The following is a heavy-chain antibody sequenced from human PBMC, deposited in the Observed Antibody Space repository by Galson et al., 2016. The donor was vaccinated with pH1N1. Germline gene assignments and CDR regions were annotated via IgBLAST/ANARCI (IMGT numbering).Heavy chain of an antibody. CDR3: ARAKQVLRFFDH. V-gene: IGHV3-30-3*01. D-gene: IGHD3-3*01. J-gene: IGHJ4*02. Sequence: SLRLSCAASGFTFSRYDMHWVRQAPGKGLEWVAIILYDGSNKYYADSVKGRFTISRDNSQNTLYLQMNSLRAEDTAVYYCARAKQVLRFFDHWGQGTLVTVSS. CDR1: GFTFSRYD. CDR2: ILYDGSNK.